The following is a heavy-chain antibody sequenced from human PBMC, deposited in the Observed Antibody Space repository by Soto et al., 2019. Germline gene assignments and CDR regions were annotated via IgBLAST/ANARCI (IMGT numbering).Heavy chain of an antibody. Sequence: GASVKVSCKASGYSFTGYYMHWVRQAPGQGLEWMGWINPNSGGTNYAQKFQGWVTMTRNTSISTAYMELSSLRSEDTAVYYCARVELREVDYSGQGSVVTVSS. CDR1: GYSFTGYY. V-gene: IGHV1-2*04. CDR3: ARVELREVDY. CDR2: INPNSGGT. D-gene: IGHD1-7*01. J-gene: IGHJ4*02.